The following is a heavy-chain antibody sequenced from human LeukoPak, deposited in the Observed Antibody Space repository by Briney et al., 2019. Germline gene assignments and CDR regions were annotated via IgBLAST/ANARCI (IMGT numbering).Heavy chain of an antibody. J-gene: IGHJ3*02. CDR1: GYTFTSYS. D-gene: IGHD6-13*01. CDR3: ARDLGYSSSWPEDAFDI. V-gene: IGHV1-2*02. CDR2: INPNSGGT. Sequence: ASVKVSCKASGYTFTSYSLSWVRQAPGQGLEWMGWINPNSGGTNYAQKFQGRVTMTRDTSISTAYMELSRLRSDDTAVYYCARDLGYSSSWPEDAFDIWGQGTMVTVSS.